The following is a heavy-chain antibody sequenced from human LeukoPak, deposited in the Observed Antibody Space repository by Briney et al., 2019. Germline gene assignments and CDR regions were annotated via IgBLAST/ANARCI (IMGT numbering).Heavy chain of an antibody. J-gene: IGHJ4*02. D-gene: IGHD3-22*01. V-gene: IGHV4-59*11. Sequence: SETLSLTCTVSGGSISSHYWSWIRQPPGKGLEWIGYIYYSGSTNYNPSLKSRVTISVDTSKNQFSLKLSSVTAADTAVYYRARGHYDSSGYAYDYWGQGTLVTVSS. CDR2: IYYSGST. CDR1: GGSISSHY. CDR3: ARGHYDSSGYAYDY.